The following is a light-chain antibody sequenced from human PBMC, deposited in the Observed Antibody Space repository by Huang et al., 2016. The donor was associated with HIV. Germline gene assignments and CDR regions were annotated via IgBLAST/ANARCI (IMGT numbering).Light chain of an antibody. CDR2: SAA. CDR1: QGIGNY. J-gene: IGKJ4*01. CDR3: QQLNSFPSLT. Sequence: IQLTQFPSSLSASVGDTVTITCRASQGIGNYLAWYQHKPGKAPNRLICSAATLQSGVTSRFSGGGSGRDFTLTISSLQPEDFATYYCQQLNSFPSLTFGRGTKVEIK. V-gene: IGKV1-9*01.